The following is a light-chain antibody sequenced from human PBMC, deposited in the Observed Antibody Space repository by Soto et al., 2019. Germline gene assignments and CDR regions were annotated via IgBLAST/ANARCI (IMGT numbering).Light chain of an antibody. J-gene: IGKJ3*01. CDR3: QNFGDSPFY. V-gene: IGKV3-20*01. CDR1: ERISSHY. Sequence: EVVLTQSPDTLSLSPGERATLSCRTSERISSHYIAWYQHKPGQAPSLLIFSASTRATRIPDRFSSSWSGTDFTLTISRLEPEDFAMYYCQNFGDSPFYFGPGTKVDIK. CDR2: SAS.